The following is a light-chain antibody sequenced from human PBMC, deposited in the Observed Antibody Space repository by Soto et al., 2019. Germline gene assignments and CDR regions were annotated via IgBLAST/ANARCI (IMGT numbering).Light chain of an antibody. Sequence: QSVLTQPPSVSGSPGQSVTISCTGTSSDVGSYNLVSWYQQAPGTAPKLMIYEVSNRPSGVPDRFSGSKSDKTASLTISGLQAEDEANYYCSSYTGSGTLVIFGGGTKLTVL. J-gene: IGLJ2*01. CDR2: EVS. V-gene: IGLV2-18*02. CDR1: SSDVGSYNL. CDR3: SSYTGSGTLVI.